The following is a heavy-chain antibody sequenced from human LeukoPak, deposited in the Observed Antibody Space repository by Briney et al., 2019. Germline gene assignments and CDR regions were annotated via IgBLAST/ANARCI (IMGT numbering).Heavy chain of an antibody. CDR3: ARVITYWSAFDS. V-gene: IGHV4-34*01. CDR1: GGSFSAYY. D-gene: IGHD2-15*01. Sequence: SETLSLTCAVYGGSFSAYYWSWIRQPPGKGLEWIGEISHSGSTNYNPSLKSRVTILVDTSQKQFSLKLSSVTAADTAVYYCARVITYWSAFDSWGQGTLVTVSS. CDR2: ISHSGST. J-gene: IGHJ4*02.